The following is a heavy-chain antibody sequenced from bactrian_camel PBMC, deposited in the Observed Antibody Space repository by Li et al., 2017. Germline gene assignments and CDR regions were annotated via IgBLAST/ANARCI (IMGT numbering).Heavy chain of an antibody. J-gene: IGHJ4*01. CDR3: AASYRWHTVCGPWLVKGRATPETGTF. D-gene: IGHD2*01. Sequence: VQLVESGGGSVQAGGSLRLSCAASGHTYRSHCLAWFRETRGHEREGVAAIDSDGTTNYGDSVKGRVAIATDDAKNTLYLQMNGLKPEDTGMYYCAASYRWHTVCGPWLVKGRATPETGTFWGQGTQVTVSS. V-gene: IGHV3S57*01. CDR1: GHTYRSHC. CDR2: IDSDGTT.